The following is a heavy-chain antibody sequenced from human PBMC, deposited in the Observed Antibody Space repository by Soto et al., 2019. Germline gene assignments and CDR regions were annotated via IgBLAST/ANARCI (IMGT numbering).Heavy chain of an antibody. CDR3: TTVEDIVVVVAATDAFDI. D-gene: IGHD2-15*01. CDR2: IKSKTDGGTT. CDR1: GFTFSNAW. Sequence: GGSLRLSCAASGFTFSNAWMSWVRQAPGKGLEWVGRIKSKTDGGTTDYAAPVKGRFTISRDDSKNTLYLQMNSLKTEDTAVYYCTTVEDIVVVVAATDAFDIWGQGTMVTVSS. J-gene: IGHJ3*02. V-gene: IGHV3-15*01.